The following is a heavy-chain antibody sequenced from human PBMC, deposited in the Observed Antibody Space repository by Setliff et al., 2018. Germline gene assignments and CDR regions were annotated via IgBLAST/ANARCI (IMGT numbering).Heavy chain of an antibody. J-gene: IGHJ3*02. CDR3: AREVVNPISSDAFDI. Sequence: SETLSLTCTVSVGSISSDNDPWSWLRPSPGKGLEWIAYIDYRGRAYYTPSLKSRVSISVDTSNNQFSLRLSSVTAADTAVYYCAREVVNPISSDAFDIWGQGTMVTVSS. CDR1: VGSISSDNDP. V-gene: IGHV4-30-4*08. D-gene: IGHD2-2*01. CDR2: IDYRGRA.